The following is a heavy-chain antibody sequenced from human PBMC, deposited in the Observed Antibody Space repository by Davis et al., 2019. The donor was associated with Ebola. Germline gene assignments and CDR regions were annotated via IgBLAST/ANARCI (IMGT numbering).Heavy chain of an antibody. V-gene: IGHV3-30-3*01. D-gene: IGHD3-22*01. CDR3: ASGGGYSAQGFDS. CDR2: VSFDGSSQ. J-gene: IGHJ4*02. Sequence: GESLKISCAASGLGFRDYTMHWVRQAPGKGLEWVALVSFDGSSQSYADSVKGRFTISRDDGKKRVSLELKTVRIEDTAVYYCASGGGYSAQGFDSWGQGTPVSVSS. CDR1: GLGFRDYT.